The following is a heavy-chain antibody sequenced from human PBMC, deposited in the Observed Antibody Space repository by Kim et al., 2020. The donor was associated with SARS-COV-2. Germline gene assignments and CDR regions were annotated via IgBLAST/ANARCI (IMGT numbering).Heavy chain of an antibody. CDR1: GDSVSSNSAA. Sequence: SQTLSLTCAISGDSVSSNSAAWNWIRQSPSRGLEWLGRTYYRSMWYNDYAVSVKGRITINADTSKNQVSLQLNSVTHEDTAVYYCARGAIIVGGHRAPDYWGQGTLVTVSS. CDR2: TYYRSMWYN. J-gene: IGHJ4*02. CDR3: ARGAIIVGGHRAPDY. V-gene: IGHV6-1*01. D-gene: IGHD1-26*01.